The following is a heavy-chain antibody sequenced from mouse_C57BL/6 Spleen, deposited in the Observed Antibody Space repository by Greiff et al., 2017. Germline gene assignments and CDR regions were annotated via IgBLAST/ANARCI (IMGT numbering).Heavy chain of an antibody. D-gene: IGHD1-1*01. CDR1: GYSITSGYY. Sequence: EVQLQESGPGLVKPSQSLSLTCSVTGYSITSGYYWNWIRQFPGNKLEWMGYISYDGSNNYNPSLKNRISITRDTSKKQFFLKLNSVTTEDTATYYCAREHYGSSYFDYWGQGTTLTVSA. CDR2: ISYDGSN. J-gene: IGHJ2*01. CDR3: AREHYGSSYFDY. V-gene: IGHV3-6*01.